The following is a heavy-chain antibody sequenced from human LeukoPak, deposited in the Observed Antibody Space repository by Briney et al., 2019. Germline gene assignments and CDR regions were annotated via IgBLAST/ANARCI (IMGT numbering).Heavy chain of an antibody. CDR3: AREPRDGYNLFDY. CDR1: GGSISSYY. Sequence: IPSETLSLTCTVSGGSISSYYWSWIRQPPGKGLEWIGYIYYSGSTNYNPSLKSRVTISVDTSKNQFSLKLSSVTAAYTAVYYCAREPRDGYNLFDYWGQGTLVTVSS. J-gene: IGHJ4*02. V-gene: IGHV4-59*01. D-gene: IGHD5-24*01. CDR2: IYYSGST.